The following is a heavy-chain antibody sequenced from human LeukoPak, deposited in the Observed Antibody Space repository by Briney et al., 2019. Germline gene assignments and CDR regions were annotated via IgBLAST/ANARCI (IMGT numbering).Heavy chain of an antibody. Sequence: GESLKISCKGSGYSFTSYWVGWVRQMPGKGLEWMGIIYPGDSDTRYSPSFQGQVTISADKSLSTAYLQWSSLKATDTAMYYCARLDVDYGLGSYYLWDYWGQGTLVTVSS. CDR2: IYPGDSDT. CDR1: GYSFTSYW. CDR3: ARLDVDYGLGSYYLWDY. V-gene: IGHV5-51*01. J-gene: IGHJ4*02. D-gene: IGHD3-10*01.